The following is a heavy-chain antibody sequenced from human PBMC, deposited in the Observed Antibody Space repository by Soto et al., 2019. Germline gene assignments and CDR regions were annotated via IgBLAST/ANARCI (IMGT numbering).Heavy chain of an antibody. V-gene: IGHV3-30*04. Sequence: PGGSLRLSCAASGFTFSSYAMHWVRQAPGKGLEWVAIISYDARDKYYADSVKGRFTISRDNAKNSLYLQMNSLRAEDTAVYYCARGPYDYVWGSDPPHFDYWGQGTLVTVSS. CDR3: ARGPYDYVWGSDPPHFDY. CDR1: GFTFSSYA. J-gene: IGHJ4*02. D-gene: IGHD3-16*02. CDR2: ISYDARDK.